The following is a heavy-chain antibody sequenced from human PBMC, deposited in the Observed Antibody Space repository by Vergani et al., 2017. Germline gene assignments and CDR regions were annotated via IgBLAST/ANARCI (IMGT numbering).Heavy chain of an antibody. J-gene: IGHJ3*02. CDR2: INYVGRT. CDR3: ARHSISGYHDAFDI. V-gene: IGHV4-39*01. D-gene: IGHD3-22*01. CDR1: GGSINPSSSF. Sequence: QVQLLESGPGLLKPSETLSLTCSVSGGSINPSSSFWGWIRQSPGKGLEWIGSINYVGRTYYIPSLQSRATVFVDTSKNQFSLKLSSVTAADTAVYYCARHSISGYHDAFDIWGQGTMVTVSS.